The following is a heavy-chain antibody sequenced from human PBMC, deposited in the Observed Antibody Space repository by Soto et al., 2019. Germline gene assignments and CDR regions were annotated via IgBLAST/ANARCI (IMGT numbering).Heavy chain of an antibody. Sequence: QVQLVESGGGVVQPGRSLRLSCAASGFTFSSYGMHWVRQAPGKGLEWVAVIWYDGSNKYYADSVKGRFTISRDNSKNTLYLQMNSLRAEDTAVYYCARGRITIFGDHFDYWGQGTLVTVSS. CDR3: ARGRITIFGDHFDY. V-gene: IGHV3-33*01. CDR1: GFTFSSYG. J-gene: IGHJ4*02. D-gene: IGHD3-3*01. CDR2: IWYDGSNK.